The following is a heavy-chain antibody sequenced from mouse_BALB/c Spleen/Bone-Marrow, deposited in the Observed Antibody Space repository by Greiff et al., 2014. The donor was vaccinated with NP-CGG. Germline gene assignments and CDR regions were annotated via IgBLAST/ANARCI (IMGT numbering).Heavy chain of an antibody. Sequence: EVKLMESGPEVVKPGASVKISCKTSGYTFTEYTMHWVKQSHGKSLEWIGGINPNNGGTTYNQKFKGKATLTVDKSSSTAYMELRSLTSEDSAVYYGARSYGYERSWFAYWGQGTLVTVSA. CDR2: INPNNGGT. CDR1: GYTFTEYT. J-gene: IGHJ3*01. D-gene: IGHD2-2*01. CDR3: ARSYGYERSWFAY. V-gene: IGHV1-18*01.